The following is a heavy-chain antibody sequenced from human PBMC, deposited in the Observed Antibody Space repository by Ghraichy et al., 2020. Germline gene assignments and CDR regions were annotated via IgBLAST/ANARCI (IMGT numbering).Heavy chain of an antibody. J-gene: IGHJ5*02. CDR2: INHSGST. V-gene: IGHV4-34*01. D-gene: IGHD3-10*02. Sequence: SETLSLTCAVYGGSFSGYYWSWIRQPPGKGLEWIGEINHSGSTNYNPSLKSRVTISVDTSKNQFSLKLSSVTAADTAVYYCATMIGRLGWFDPWGQGTLVTVSS. CDR3: ATMIGRLGWFDP. CDR1: GGSFSGYY.